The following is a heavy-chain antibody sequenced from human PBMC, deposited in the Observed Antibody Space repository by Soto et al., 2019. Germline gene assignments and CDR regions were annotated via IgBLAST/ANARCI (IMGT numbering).Heavy chain of an antibody. CDR2: ISAYNGNT. D-gene: IGHD3-3*01. V-gene: IGHV1-18*04. CDR1: GYTFTSYG. J-gene: IGHJ6*02. Sequence: AASVKFSCKASGYTFTSYGISWVRQAPGQGLEWMGWISAYNGNTNYAQKLQGRVTMTTDTSTSTAYMELRSLRSDDTAVYYCARDYYDFWSGYYDYYYGMDVWGQGTTVTVSS. CDR3: ARDYYDFWSGYYDYYYGMDV.